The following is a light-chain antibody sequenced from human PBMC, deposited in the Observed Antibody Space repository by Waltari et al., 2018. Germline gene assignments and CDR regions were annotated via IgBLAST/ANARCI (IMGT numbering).Light chain of an antibody. Sequence: EIVMTQSPATLSVSPWERATLSCRASQRVSSNLAWYQQNPGQAPRLLIYGASTRATGIPARFSGSGSGTEFTLTISSLQSEDFAVYYCQQYNNWPPYTFGQGTKLEIK. CDR3: QQYNNWPPYT. J-gene: IGKJ2*01. V-gene: IGKV3-15*01. CDR1: QRVSSN. CDR2: GAS.